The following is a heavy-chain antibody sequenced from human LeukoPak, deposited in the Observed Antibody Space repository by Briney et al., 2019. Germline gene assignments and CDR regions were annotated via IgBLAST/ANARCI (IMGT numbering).Heavy chain of an antibody. V-gene: IGHV3-48*01. Sequence: PGGSLRLSCAASGFTFSSYAMSWVRQAPGKGLEWVSYISSSSSTIYYADSVKGRFTISRDNAKNSLYLQMNSLRAEDTAVYYCARDPPYDSSGYYYGRGYWGQGTLVTVSS. CDR2: ISSSSSTI. CDR3: ARDPPYDSSGYYYGRGY. CDR1: GFTFSSYA. D-gene: IGHD3-22*01. J-gene: IGHJ4*02.